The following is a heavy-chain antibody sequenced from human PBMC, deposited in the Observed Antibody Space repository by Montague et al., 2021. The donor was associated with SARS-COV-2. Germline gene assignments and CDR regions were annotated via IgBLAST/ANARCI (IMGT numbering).Heavy chain of an antibody. D-gene: IGHD1-1*01. CDR3: ARHSVSEDGTFFRSYFDP. J-gene: IGHJ5*02. V-gene: IGHV4-59*08. CDR1: GGPVRDYY. CDR2: IFYNGYT. Sequence: SQTLSLTCTVSGGPVRDYYWNWIRQTPGKGLEWIGYIFYNGYTKYNPSLESRVTLSVDTPGNQFFLSLRSVTASGTATYFCARHSVSEDGTFFRSYFDPWGQGAQVIVSS.